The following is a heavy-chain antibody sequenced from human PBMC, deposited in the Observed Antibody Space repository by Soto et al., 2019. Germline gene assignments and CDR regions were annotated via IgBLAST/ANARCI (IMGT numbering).Heavy chain of an antibody. Sequence: ASVKVSCKASGYTFTSDYMHWVRQAPGQGREWMGIINPSGGSTSYAQKFQGRVTMTRDTSTSTVYMELSSLRSEDTAVYYCASDLKNYSDRSAYYPYFDYWGQGTLVSVSS. CDR2: INPSGGST. CDR1: GYTFTSDY. V-gene: IGHV1-46*01. J-gene: IGHJ4*02. CDR3: ASDLKNYSDRSAYYPYFDY. D-gene: IGHD3-22*01.